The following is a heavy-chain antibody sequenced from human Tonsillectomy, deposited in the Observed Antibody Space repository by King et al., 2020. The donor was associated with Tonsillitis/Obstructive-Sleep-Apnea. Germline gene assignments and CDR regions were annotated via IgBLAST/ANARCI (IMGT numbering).Heavy chain of an antibody. D-gene: IGHD2-2*01. CDR3: VKVGYCSSTSCYYAFDI. V-gene: IGHV3-64D*06. Sequence: VQLVESGGGLVQPGGSLRLSCSASGFTFSDYALHWVRQAPGKGLEYVSAISSNGGSTNYADSVKGRFTISRDNSKNTLYLQMSSLRAEETAVYYCVKVGYCSSTSCYYAFDIWGQGTMVTVSS. CDR1: GFTFSDYA. CDR2: ISSNGGST. J-gene: IGHJ3*02.